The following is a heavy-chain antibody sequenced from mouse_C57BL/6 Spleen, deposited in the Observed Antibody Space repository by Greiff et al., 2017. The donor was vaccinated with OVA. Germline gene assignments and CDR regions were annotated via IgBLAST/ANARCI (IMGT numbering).Heavy chain of an antibody. D-gene: IGHD2-5*01. CDR1: GYTFTSYW. CDR3: ARGGADRNYGLWYFDV. CDR2: IYPSDSET. J-gene: IGHJ1*03. V-gene: IGHV1-61*01. Sequence: QVHVKQPGAELVRPGSSVKLSCKASGYTFTSYWMDWVKQRPGQGLEWIGNIYPSDSETHYNQKFKDKATLTVDKSSSTAYMQLSSLTSEDSAVYYGARGGADRNYGLWYFDVWGTGTTVTVSS.